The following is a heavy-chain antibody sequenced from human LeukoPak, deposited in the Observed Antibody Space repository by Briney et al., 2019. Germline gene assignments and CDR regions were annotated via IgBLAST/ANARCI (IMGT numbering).Heavy chain of an antibody. D-gene: IGHD2-2*01. CDR2: IRYDGSNK. Sequence: PGGSLRLSCAASGFTFSSYGMHWVRQAPGKGLEWVAFIRYDGSNKYYADSVKGRFTISRDNSKNTLYLQMNSLRAEDTAVYYCAKVPSDIVVVPAASSFDYWGQGTLVTVSS. V-gene: IGHV3-30*02. CDR1: GFTFSSYG. CDR3: AKVPSDIVVVPAASSFDY. J-gene: IGHJ4*02.